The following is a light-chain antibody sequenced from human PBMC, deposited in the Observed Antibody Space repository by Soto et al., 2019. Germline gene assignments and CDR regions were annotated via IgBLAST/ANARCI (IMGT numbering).Light chain of an antibody. Sequence: VLTQPPSASGTPGQRVTISCSGSTSNIGSNYVYWYQQVPGTAPKLLIYRHDQRPSGVPDRFSGSRSGTSASLAISGLRSEDEADYYCASWDDSLSGEVFGGGTKLTVL. V-gene: IGLV1-47*01. CDR2: RHD. J-gene: IGLJ3*02. CDR3: ASWDDSLSGEV. CDR1: TSNIGSNY.